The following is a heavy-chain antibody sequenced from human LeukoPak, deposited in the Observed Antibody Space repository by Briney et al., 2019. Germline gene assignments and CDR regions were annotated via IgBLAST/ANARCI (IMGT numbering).Heavy chain of an antibody. CDR3: ARRRYNWNAIDY. D-gene: IGHD1-20*01. CDR2: ISWNSGST. J-gene: IGHJ4*02. CDR1: GFTFDDYA. V-gene: IGHV3-9*01. Sequence: GGSLRLSCVASGFTFDDYAVHWVRQVPGKGLEWVSGISWNSGSTGYADSVKGRFTISRDNAKNSLYLQMNSLRAEDTAVYYCARRRYNWNAIDYWGQGTLVTVSS.